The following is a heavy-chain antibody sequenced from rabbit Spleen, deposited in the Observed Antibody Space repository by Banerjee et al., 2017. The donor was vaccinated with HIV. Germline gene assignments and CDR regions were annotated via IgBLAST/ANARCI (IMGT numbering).Heavy chain of an antibody. D-gene: IGHD8-1*01. CDR1: GVSFSDKDV. J-gene: IGHJ3*01. CDR3: ARDTGSSFSSYGMDL. Sequence: EQLEESGGGLVKPEGSLTLTCKASGVSFSDKDVMCWVRQAPGKGLEWIACINAVTGRAVYATWAIGRFTFSKTSSTTVTLQMTSLTVADTATYFCARDTGSSFSSYGMDLWGQGTLVTVS. V-gene: IGHV1S45*01. CDR2: INAVTGRA.